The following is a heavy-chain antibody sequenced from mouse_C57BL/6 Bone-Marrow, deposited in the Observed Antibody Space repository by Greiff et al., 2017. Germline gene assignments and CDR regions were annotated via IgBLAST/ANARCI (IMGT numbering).Heavy chain of an antibody. Sequence: DVQLQESGPVLVKPGASVKMSCKASGYTFTDYYMNWVKQSHGKSLEWIGVINPYNGGTSYNQKFKGKATLTVDKSSSTAYMELNSLTSEDSAVYYCAKGYSAWFAYWGQGTLVTVSA. J-gene: IGHJ3*01. D-gene: IGHD2-3*01. CDR3: AKGYSAWFAY. CDR1: GYTFTDYY. CDR2: INPYNGGT. V-gene: IGHV1-19*01.